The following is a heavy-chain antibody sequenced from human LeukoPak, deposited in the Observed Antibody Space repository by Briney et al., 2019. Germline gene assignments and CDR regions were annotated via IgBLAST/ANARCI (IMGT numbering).Heavy chain of an antibody. J-gene: IGHJ4*02. CDR1: GGSISSGGYS. D-gene: IGHD3-22*01. V-gene: IGHV4-30-4*07. CDR3: ATPINYYDSSGYYGYYFDY. CDR2: ISSTGST. Sequence: SETLSLTCAVSGGSISSGGYSWSWIRQPPGKGLEWIGYISSTGSTYYNPSLKSRLSISLDTSKNQFSLKLSSVTAADTAVYYCATPINYYDSSGYYGYYFDYWGQGTLVTVSS.